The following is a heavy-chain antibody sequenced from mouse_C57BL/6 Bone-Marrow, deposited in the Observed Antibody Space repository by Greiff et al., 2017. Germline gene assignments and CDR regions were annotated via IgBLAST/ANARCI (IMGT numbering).Heavy chain of an antibody. Sequence: VQLQQPGAELVKPGASVKLSCKASGYTFTSYWMHWVKQRPGQGLEWIGMIHPNSGSTNYNEKFKSKATLTVDKSSSTAYMQLSSLTSEDSAVXYCARAPYYYGSSRAYWGQGTLVTVSA. CDR2: IHPNSGST. CDR3: ARAPYYYGSSRAY. J-gene: IGHJ3*01. CDR1: GYTFTSYW. D-gene: IGHD1-1*01. V-gene: IGHV1-64*01.